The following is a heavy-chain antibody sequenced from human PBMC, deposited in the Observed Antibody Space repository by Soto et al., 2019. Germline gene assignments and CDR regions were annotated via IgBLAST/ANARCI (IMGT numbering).Heavy chain of an antibody. J-gene: IGHJ4*02. CDR2: ISAYNGNK. V-gene: IGHV1-18*01. CDR1: GYTFNSYG. Sequence: QVQLVQSGAEVKKPGASVKVSCKASGYTFNSYGISWVRQAPGQGLEWMGWISAYNGNKKYAQKLQGRVTMTTDTSTSKAYMELRRLRSDDTAVYYCARDLGQQLFDYWGQGTLVTVSS. D-gene: IGHD6-13*01. CDR3: ARDLGQQLFDY.